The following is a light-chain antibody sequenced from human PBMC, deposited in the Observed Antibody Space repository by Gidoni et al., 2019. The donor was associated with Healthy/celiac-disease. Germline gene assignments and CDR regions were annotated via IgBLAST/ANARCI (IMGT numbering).Light chain of an antibody. CDR3: QKYNNWPQT. V-gene: IGKV3-15*01. Sequence: ELVMTQSPATLSGSPGEIAALSCRASQSVSSNLACYQQKPGQAPKLLIYGAATRATGIPARFSGSGSGTEVTLTISSLQSEDFAVYYCQKYNNWPQTFGQGTKLEIK. J-gene: IGKJ2*01. CDR2: GAA. CDR1: QSVSSN.